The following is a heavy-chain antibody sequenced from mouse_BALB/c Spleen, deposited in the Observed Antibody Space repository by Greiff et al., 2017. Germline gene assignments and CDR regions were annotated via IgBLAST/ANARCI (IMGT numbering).Heavy chain of an antibody. D-gene: IGHD1-1*01. CDR1: GFAFSSYD. CDR3: ARENYYGSSHDY. CDR2: ISSGGGST. V-gene: IGHV5-12-1*01. Sequence: EVKLMESGGGLVKPGGSLKLSCAASGFAFSSYDMSWVRQTPEKRLEWVAYISSGGGSTYYPDTVKGRFTISRDNAKNTLYLQMSSLKSEDTAMYYCARENYYGSSHDYWGQGTTLTVSS. J-gene: IGHJ2*01.